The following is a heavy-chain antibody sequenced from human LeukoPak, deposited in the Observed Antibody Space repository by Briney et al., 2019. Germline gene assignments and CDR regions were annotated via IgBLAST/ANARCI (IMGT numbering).Heavy chain of an antibody. CDR2: IYLNDDK. V-gene: IGHV2-5*01. CDR1: GFALSTRGVA. Sequence: VAGPTLVTPTPTLTLTCTFSGFALSTRGVAVCWIRQLPGKALELLALIYLNDDKRYSPSLNSTLNITKDTSKHQVVLTMTNKDPVDTSTYYCAHSPATGNYYFDCWGEGTLVAVSS. CDR3: AHSPATGNYYFDC. D-gene: IGHD6-25*01. J-gene: IGHJ4*02.